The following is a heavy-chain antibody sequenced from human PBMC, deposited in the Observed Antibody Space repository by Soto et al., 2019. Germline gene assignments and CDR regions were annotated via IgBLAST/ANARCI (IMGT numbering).Heavy chain of an antibody. J-gene: IGHJ4*02. CDR2: IYHSGST. D-gene: IGHD2-15*01. V-gene: IGHV4-30-2*01. CDR1: GGSISSGGYS. Sequence: LSLTCTVSGGSISSGGYSWSWIRQHPGKGLEWIGYIYHSGSTYYNPSLKSRVTISVDRSKNQFSLKLSSVTAADTAVYYCARAAPRYCSGGSCPCDYWGQG. CDR3: ARAAPRYCSGGSCPCDY.